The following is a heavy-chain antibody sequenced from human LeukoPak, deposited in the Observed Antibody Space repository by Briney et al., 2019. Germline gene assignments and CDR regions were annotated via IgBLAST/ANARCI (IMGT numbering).Heavy chain of an antibody. CDR2: INPNSGCT. V-gene: IGHV1-2*02. J-gene: IGHJ5*02. CDR3: ARDSSGWYRWFDL. D-gene: IGHD6-19*01. Sequence: ASVKVSCKASGYTFTGYYMHWVRQAPGQGREWMGWINPNSGCTNYAQTFQGRVTMTRDTSISTAYMELSRLTSDDTAVYYCARDSSGWYRWFDLWGQGTLVTVSS. CDR1: GYTFTGYY.